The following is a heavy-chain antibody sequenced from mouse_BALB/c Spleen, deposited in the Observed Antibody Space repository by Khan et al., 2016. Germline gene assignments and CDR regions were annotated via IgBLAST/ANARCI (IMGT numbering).Heavy chain of an antibody. CDR2: INTYTGEP. Sequence: QIQLVQSGPELKKPGETVKISCKASGYTFTNYGMNWVKQAPGKGLKWMGWINTYTGEPTYADDFKGRFAFSLETSASTAYLQINNLKTEDMATYFCARSYYGSAMDYWGQGTSVTVSS. CDR1: GYTFTNYG. D-gene: IGHD1-1*01. J-gene: IGHJ4*01. V-gene: IGHV9-1*02. CDR3: ARSYYGSAMDY.